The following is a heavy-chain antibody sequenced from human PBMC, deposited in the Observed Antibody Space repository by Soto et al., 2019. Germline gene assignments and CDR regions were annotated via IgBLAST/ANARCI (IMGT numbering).Heavy chain of an antibody. CDR2: ISASGGST. V-gene: IGHV3-23*01. Sequence: EVQLLESGGGLVQPGGSLRLSCAASGFTFSSYAVSWVRQAPGKGLEWVSGISASGGSTYYADSVRGRFSISRDNSKNTLWLQMNSLRAEDTAIYYCAKKGPPYYDFWTSDLYFANWGQGTLVTVSS. CDR3: AKKGPPYYDFWTSDLYFAN. J-gene: IGHJ4*02. D-gene: IGHD3-3*01. CDR1: GFTFSSYA.